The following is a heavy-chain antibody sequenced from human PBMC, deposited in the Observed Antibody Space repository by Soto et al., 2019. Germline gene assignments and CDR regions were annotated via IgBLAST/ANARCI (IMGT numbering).Heavy chain of an antibody. CDR1: GFTFDDYA. J-gene: IGHJ3*02. CDR2: ISWNSGSI. CDR3: AKGPGRDAFDI. V-gene: IGHV3-9*01. Sequence: EVQLVESGGGLVQPGRSLRLSCAASGFTFDDYAMHWVRQAPGKGLEWVSGISWNSGSIGYADSVKGRFTISRDNAKNSLYLQMNSLRAEDTALYYGAKGPGRDAFDIWGQGTMVTVSS. D-gene: IGHD2-8*02.